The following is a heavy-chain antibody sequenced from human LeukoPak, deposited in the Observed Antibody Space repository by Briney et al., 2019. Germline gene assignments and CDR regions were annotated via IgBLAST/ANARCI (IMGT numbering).Heavy chain of an antibody. CDR2: ISSSSSYI. V-gene: IGHV3-21*04. D-gene: IGHD2-21*01. CDR1: GFTFSSYS. J-gene: IGHJ5*01. Sequence: GGSLRLSCAASGFTFSSYSMNWVRQAPGKGLEWVSSISSSSSYIYYADSVKGRFTISRDNAKNTLHLHLNSLRVEDTAVYYCAKDPETYSSRWFDSWGQGTLVTVSS. CDR3: AKDPETYSSRWFDS.